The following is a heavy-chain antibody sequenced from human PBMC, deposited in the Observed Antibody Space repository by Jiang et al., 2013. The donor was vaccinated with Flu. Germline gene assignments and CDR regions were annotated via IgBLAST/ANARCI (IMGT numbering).Heavy chain of an antibody. CDR3: ARGYGDYALWFC. D-gene: IGHD4-17*01. J-gene: IGHJ4*02. V-gene: IGHV1-69*10. Sequence: SSYAISWVRQAPGQGLEWMGGIIPILGIANYAQKFQGRVTITADKSTSTAYMELSSLRSEDTAVYYCARGYGDYALWFCWGQGTLVTVSS. CDR1: SSYA. CDR2: IIPILGIA.